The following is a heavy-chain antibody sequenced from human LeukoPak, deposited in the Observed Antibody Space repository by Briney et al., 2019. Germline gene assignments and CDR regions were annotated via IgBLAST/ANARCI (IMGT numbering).Heavy chain of an antibody. CDR2: IYYSGST. CDR3: ASHPSDTVVGPAGRKVRDAFDI. CDR1: GGSVSGRSYF. Sequence: SETLSLTCTVSGGSVSGRSYFWGWIRQPPGKGLEWIVSIYYSGSTYYNPSLKSRVTISVDTSKNQFSLRLSSVTAADTAVYYCASHPSDTVVGPAGRKVRDAFDIWGQGTMVTVSS. J-gene: IGHJ3*02. D-gene: IGHD2-2*01. V-gene: IGHV4-39*01.